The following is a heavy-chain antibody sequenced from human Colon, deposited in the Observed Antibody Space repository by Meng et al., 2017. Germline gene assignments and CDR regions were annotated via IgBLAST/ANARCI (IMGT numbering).Heavy chain of an antibody. Sequence: EVQLLESGGTLVKPGGSLRLSCVASGFTFDTNTRNWVRQAPGTGLEWVSSISALSRYIDYADSVKGRFTISRDNARNSVFLQMDNVKAEDTAVYFCARFCSSTTCPEPYYFDFWGQGTLVTVSS. V-gene: IGHV3-21*01. CDR1: GFTFDTNT. J-gene: IGHJ4*02. CDR2: ISALSRYI. CDR3: ARFCSSTTCPEPYYFDF. D-gene: IGHD2-2*01.